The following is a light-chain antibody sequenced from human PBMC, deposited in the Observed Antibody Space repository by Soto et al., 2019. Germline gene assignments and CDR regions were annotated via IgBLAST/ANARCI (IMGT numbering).Light chain of an antibody. J-gene: IGKJ4*01. CDR1: QGISNY. CDR2: AAS. CDR3: QKYNSAPPLT. Sequence: DIQMTQSTSSLSASVGDRVTITCRASQGISNYLAWYQQKPGKVPKLLIYAASTLQSDVPSRFSGSGSGTDFTLTISSLQPEDVASYYCQKYNSAPPLTCGGGTKVEIK. V-gene: IGKV1-27*01.